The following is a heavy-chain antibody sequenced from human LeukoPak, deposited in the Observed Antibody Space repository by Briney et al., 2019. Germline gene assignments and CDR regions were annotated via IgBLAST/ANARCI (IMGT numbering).Heavy chain of an antibody. J-gene: IGHJ6*03. Sequence: SETLSLTCTVSGYSISSGYYWGWIRQPPGKGLEWIGSIYHSGSTYYNPSLKSRVTISVDTSKNQFSLKLSSVTAADTAVYYCARAKVGGSSWYLSYYYYYYYMDVWGKGTTVTISS. CDR3: ARAKVGGSSWYLSYYYYYYYMDV. CDR1: GYSISSGYY. CDR2: IYHSGST. D-gene: IGHD6-13*01. V-gene: IGHV4-38-2*02.